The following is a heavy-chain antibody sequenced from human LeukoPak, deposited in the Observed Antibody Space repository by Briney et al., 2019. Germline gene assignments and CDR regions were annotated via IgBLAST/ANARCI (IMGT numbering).Heavy chain of an antibody. D-gene: IGHD3-3*01. J-gene: IGHJ4*02. CDR1: GGSISSGGYY. CDR3: ARADYDFWSGHFDY. CDR2: IYHSGST. Sequence: SETLSLTCTVSGGSISSGGYYWSWIRQPPGKGLEWIGYIYHSGSTYYNPSLKSRVTISVDRSKNQISLKLSSVTAADTAVYYCARADYDFWSGHFDYWGQGTLVTVSS. V-gene: IGHV4-30-2*01.